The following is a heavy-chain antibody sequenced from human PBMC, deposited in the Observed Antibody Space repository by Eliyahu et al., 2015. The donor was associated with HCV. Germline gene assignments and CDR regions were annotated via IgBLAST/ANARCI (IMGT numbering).Heavy chain of an antibody. Sequence: QVQLQESGPGLVKPSETLSLTCXVSGGSLTXYSWSWIRQPPGKGLEWIGYIHYSGSTNYNPPLKSRVTMSLDTSKNQLSLNVTSVTAADTAMYYCASGGGGIAVTGTGGWFDPWGQGTLVTVSS. D-gene: IGHD6-19*01. V-gene: IGHV4-59*01. CDR3: ASGGGGIAVTGTGGWFDP. J-gene: IGHJ5*02. CDR2: IHYSGST. CDR1: GGSLTXYS.